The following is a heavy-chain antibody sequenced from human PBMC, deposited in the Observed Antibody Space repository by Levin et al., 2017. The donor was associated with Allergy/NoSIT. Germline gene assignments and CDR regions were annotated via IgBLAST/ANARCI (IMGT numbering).Heavy chain of an antibody. CDR3: TRGLGYCSGGSCYFWFDP. CDR1: EYTLTGYY. Sequence: ASVKVSCKTSEYTLTGYYLHWVRQAPGQGLEWLGWISPHGGGTNYAQKFKGRVNMTRDTSINTAYMELNRLRFDDTDVYYCTRGLGYCSGGSCYFWFDPWGQGTLVTVS. D-gene: IGHD2-15*01. CDR2: ISPHGGGT. V-gene: IGHV1-2*02. J-gene: IGHJ5*02.